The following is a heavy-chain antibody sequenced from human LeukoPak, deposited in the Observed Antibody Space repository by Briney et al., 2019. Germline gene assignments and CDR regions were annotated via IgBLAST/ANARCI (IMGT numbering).Heavy chain of an antibody. CDR2: IKSNADGTTT. Sequence: GGSLRLSCVASSFTFTNDWMSWVRQAPGKGLEWVGRIKSNADGTTTDFAGPVKGRFTISRDDSKNTVFLHLNSLRAEDTAVYYCCTDPGSYYLGWGQGTLVTVSS. J-gene: IGHJ4*02. CDR1: SFTFTNDW. V-gene: IGHV3-15*01. D-gene: IGHD1-26*01. CDR3: CTDPGSYYLG.